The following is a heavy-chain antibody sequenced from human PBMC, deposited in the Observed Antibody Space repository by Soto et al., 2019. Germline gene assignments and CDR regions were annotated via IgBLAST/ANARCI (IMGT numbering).Heavy chain of an antibody. V-gene: IGHV3-30*18. CDR3: AKDNYDFWSGLAFYYFDY. D-gene: IGHD3-3*01. J-gene: IGHJ4*02. CDR1: GFTFSSYG. CDR2: ISYDGSNK. Sequence: QVQLVESGGGVVQPGRSLRLSCAASGFTFSSYGMHWVRQAPGKGLEWVAVISYDGSNKYYADSVKGRFTISRDNSKNTLYLQMNSLRVEDTAVYYCAKDNYDFWSGLAFYYFDYWGQGTLVTVSS.